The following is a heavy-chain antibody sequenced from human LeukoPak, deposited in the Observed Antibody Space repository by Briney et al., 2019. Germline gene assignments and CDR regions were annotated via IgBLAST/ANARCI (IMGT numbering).Heavy chain of an antibody. Sequence: PGGSLRLSCAASGFTFDDYAMHWVRQAPGKGLEWVSGISWNSGSIGYADSVKGRFTISRDNAKNSLYLQMNSLRAEDTALYYCAKDRMIAAAGIGFWFDPWGQGTLVTVSS. V-gene: IGHV3-9*01. J-gene: IGHJ5*02. CDR3: AKDRMIAAAGIGFWFDP. D-gene: IGHD6-13*01. CDR1: GFTFDDYA. CDR2: ISWNSGSI.